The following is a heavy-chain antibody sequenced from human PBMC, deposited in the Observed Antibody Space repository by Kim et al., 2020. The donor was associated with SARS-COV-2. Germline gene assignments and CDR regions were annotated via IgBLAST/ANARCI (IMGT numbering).Heavy chain of an antibody. D-gene: IGHD5-12*01. J-gene: IGHJ4*02. CDR3: ARDIFPLGRDGYNLDY. CDR1: GFTFSSYG. CDR2: IWYDGSNK. Sequence: GGSLRLSCAASGFTFSSYGMHWVRQAPGKGLEWVAVIWYDGSNKYYADSVKGRFTISRDNSKNTLYLQMNSLRAEDTAVYYCARDIFPLGRDGYNLDYWGQGTLVTVSS. V-gene: IGHV3-33*01.